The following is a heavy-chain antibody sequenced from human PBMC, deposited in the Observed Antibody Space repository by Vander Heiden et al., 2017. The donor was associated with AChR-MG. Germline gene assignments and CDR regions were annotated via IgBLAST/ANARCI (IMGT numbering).Heavy chain of an antibody. J-gene: IGHJ4*02. D-gene: IGHD2-15*01. CDR1: GGSISSGGDY. Sequence: QVQLQESGPGLVKPSPTVSLTCTVSGGSISSGGDYGSWSRQHPGNGMKWIGYIYYSGSTDDNASLKSRVNIAVDTSKTEFSVKLSSVTAADTAVYDGARSADTPFDYWGQGTLVTVSS. CDR3: ARSADTPFDY. V-gene: IGHV4-31*03. CDR2: IYYSGST.